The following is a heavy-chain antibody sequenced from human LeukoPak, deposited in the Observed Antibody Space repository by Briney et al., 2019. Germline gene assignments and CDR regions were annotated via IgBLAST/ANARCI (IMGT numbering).Heavy chain of an antibody. CDR2: FDPEDGET. V-gene: IGHV1-24*01. Sequence: ASVKVSCKVSGDTLTELSMHWVRQAPGKGLEWMGGFDPEDGETIYAQKFQGRVTMTEDTSTDTAYMELSSLRSEDTAVYYCATLSRRVMGDAFDIWGQGTMVTVSS. D-gene: IGHD2-8*01. J-gene: IGHJ3*02. CDR3: ATLSRRVMGDAFDI. CDR1: GDTLTELS.